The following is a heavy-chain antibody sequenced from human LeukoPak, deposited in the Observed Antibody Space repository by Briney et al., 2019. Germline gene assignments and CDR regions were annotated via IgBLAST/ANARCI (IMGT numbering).Heavy chain of an antibody. CDR3: AKDNGLVSVYVFDY. CDR2: ISGRGDTT. D-gene: IGHD3-10*01. J-gene: IGHJ4*02. V-gene: IGHV3-23*01. Sequence: GGSLRLSCAASGFIFTSYTMTWVRQAPGKGLEWVSAISGRGDTTSFADSVKGRFAISRDNSKNTLYLQMNSQRAEDTAVYYCAKDNGLVSVYVFDYWGQGTLVTVSS. CDR1: GFIFTSYT.